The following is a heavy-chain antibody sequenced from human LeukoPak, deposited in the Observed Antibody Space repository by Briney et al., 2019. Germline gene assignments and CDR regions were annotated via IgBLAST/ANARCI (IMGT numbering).Heavy chain of an antibody. V-gene: IGHV1-18*01. Sequence: ASVKVSCKASGYTFTSYGISWVRQAPGQGLEWMGWISAYNGNTNYAQKLQGRVTMTTDTSTSTAYMELRSLRSDDTAVHYCAREDEFGIAVAGRLNWFDPWGQGTLVTVSS. CDR2: ISAYNGNT. CDR1: GYTFTSYG. CDR3: AREDEFGIAVAGRLNWFDP. J-gene: IGHJ5*02. D-gene: IGHD6-19*01.